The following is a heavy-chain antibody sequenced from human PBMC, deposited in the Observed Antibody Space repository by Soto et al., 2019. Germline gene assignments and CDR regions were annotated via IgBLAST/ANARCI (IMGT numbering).Heavy chain of an antibody. CDR1: GGSFSGYF. CDR3: ARGLAYDRPITVAEPFDS. Sequence: QVQLQQWGAGLLKASETLSLTCVVSGGSFSGYFWTWIRQSPGRGLEWIGEISHSGSRSCNPAFQSRVIISVDSSKNHVSRKLSSVTAADSATYFCARGLAYDRPITVAEPFDSWGQGTLGTVSS. D-gene: IGHD6-19*01. V-gene: IGHV4-34*02. CDR2: ISHSGSR. J-gene: IGHJ4*02.